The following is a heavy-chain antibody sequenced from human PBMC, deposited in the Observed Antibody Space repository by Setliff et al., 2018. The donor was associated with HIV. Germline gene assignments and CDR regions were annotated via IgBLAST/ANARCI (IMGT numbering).Heavy chain of an antibody. CDR2: INHSGST. CDR1: GGSISSGGYY. Sequence: PSETLSLTCTVSGGSISSGGYYWSWIRQHPVKGLEWFGEINHSGSTNYNPSLKSRVTISVDTSKNQFSLKLSSATAADTAVYYCARSRLHYYDSSGYYPSYFDYWGQGTLVTVSS. J-gene: IGHJ4*02. D-gene: IGHD3-22*01. V-gene: IGHV4-31*03. CDR3: ARSRLHYYDSSGYYPSYFDY.